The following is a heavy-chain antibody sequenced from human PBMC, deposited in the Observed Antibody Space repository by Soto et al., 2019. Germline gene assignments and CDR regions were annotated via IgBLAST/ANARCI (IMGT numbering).Heavy chain of an antibody. J-gene: IGHJ4*02. CDR1: GFSLITSVVG. CDR3: AHRDYSSDYTDY. CDR2: IYCDDDK. D-gene: IGHD4-4*01. V-gene: IGHV2-5*02. Sequence: SGPTLVNPPQTLTLTCTFSGFSLITSVVGLGLIRQPPGKALYWLALIYCDDDKRDSPSLKSRLTITKDTSKNQVVITMTNMDPVDTATYYCAHRDYSSDYTDYWGQGNLVTVSS.